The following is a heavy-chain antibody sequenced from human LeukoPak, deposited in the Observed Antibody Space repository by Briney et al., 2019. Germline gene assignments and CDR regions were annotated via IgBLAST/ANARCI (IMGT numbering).Heavy chain of an antibody. V-gene: IGHV1-2*02. J-gene: IGHJ5*02. CDR3: ARSLGSLKEYWWFDP. CDR1: GYTFNNYY. CDR2: INPNSAAT. Sequence: ASVTVSCTASGYTFNNYYIHWLRQAPGQGLEWMGWINPNSAATNYVQYFEGRVTMTRDTSSSTVYMELSRLRSDDTAVYYCARSLGSLKEYWWFDPWGQGTLVTVSS. D-gene: IGHD2/OR15-2a*01.